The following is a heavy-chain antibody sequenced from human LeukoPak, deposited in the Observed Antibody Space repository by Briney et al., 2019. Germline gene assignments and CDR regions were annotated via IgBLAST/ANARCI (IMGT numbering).Heavy chain of an antibody. CDR1: GFNFGSYA. J-gene: IGHJ4*02. V-gene: IGHV3-30-3*01. Sequence: GSLRLSCAASGFNFGSYAMHWVRQAPGKGLEWVSFISYDGSSKYYADSVKGRFTMSRDNSKNTLYLQMNSLRAEDTAVYYCARDRHSSVDYWGQGALVTVSS. CDR2: ISYDGSSK. D-gene: IGHD3-22*01. CDR3: ARDRHSSVDY.